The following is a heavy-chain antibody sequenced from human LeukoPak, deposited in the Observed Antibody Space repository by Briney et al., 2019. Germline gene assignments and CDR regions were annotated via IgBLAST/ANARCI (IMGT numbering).Heavy chain of an antibody. CDR3: ARAIHDDFWSGPDY. J-gene: IGHJ4*02. Sequence: GGSLRLSCAASGFTFSSYAMHWVRQAPGKGLEWVAVISYDGSIKYYADSVKGRFTISRDNSKNTLYVQMNSLRAEDTAVYYCARAIHDDFWSGPDYWGQGTLVTVSS. CDR1: GFTFSSYA. D-gene: IGHD3-3*01. CDR2: ISYDGSIK. V-gene: IGHV3-30*04.